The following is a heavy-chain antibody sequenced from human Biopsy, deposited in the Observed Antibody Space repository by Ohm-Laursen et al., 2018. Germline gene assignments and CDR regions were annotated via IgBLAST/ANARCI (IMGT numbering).Heavy chain of an antibody. J-gene: IGHJ4*02. CDR2: VSSDGKNK. Sequence: SLRLSCAASGFPFSDYYMRWIRQAPGRGLEWVAAVSSDGKNKHYADSVQGRFTISRDNSKNTVDLQMNSLRAEDTAVYYCAKGLYSGSYYYDSWGQGTLVTVSS. V-gene: IGHV3-30*18. CDR3: AKGLYSGSYYYDS. CDR1: GFPFSDYY. D-gene: IGHD1-26*01.